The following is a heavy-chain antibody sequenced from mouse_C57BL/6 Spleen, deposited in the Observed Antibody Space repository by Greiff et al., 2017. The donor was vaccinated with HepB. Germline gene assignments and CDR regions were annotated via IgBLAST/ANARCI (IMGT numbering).Heavy chain of an antibody. CDR2: INPSTGGT. D-gene: IGHD4-1*01. Sequence: EVQGVESGPELVKPGASVKISCKASGYSFTGYYMNWVKQSPEKSLEWIGEINPSTGGTTYNQKFKAKATLTVDKSSSTAYMQLKSLTSEDSAVYYCARWNNWPGAMDYWGQGTSVTVSS. CDR3: ARWNNWPGAMDY. V-gene: IGHV1-42*01. J-gene: IGHJ4*01. CDR1: GYSFTGYY.